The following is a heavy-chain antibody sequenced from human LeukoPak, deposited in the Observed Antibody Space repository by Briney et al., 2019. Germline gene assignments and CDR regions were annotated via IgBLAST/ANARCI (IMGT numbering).Heavy chain of an antibody. V-gene: IGHV3-7*04. CDR2: IKQDGSEK. CDR1: GFTFSSYS. Sequence: GGSVRLSCAASGFTFSSYSMNWVRQAPGKGLEWVANIKQDGSEKYYVDSVKGRFTISRDNAKNSLYLQMNSLRAEDTAVYYCARVRLGELSSHDYWGQGTLVTVSS. CDR3: ARVRLGELSSHDY. J-gene: IGHJ4*02. D-gene: IGHD3-16*02.